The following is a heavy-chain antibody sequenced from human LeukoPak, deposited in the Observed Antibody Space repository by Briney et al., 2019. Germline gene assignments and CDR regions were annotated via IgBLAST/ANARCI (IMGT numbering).Heavy chain of an antibody. V-gene: IGHV3-72*01. J-gene: IGHJ4*02. D-gene: IGHD1-26*01. Sequence: GGSLRLSCAASGFTFSDHYMDWVRQAPGKGLEWIGRSRNKANSYSTEYAASVKGRFTLSRDDSRNSLCLQMNSLKTEDTAVYHCVRGVVRSGSYSGYDSWGQGTLVTVSS. CDR3: VRGVVRSGSYSGYDS. CDR1: GFTFSDHY. CDR2: SRNKANSYST.